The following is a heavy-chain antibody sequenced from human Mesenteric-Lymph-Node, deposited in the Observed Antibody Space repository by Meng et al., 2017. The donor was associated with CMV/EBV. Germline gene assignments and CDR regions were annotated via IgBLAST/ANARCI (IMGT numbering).Heavy chain of an antibody. Sequence: ASVKVSCKASGYTFTGYYMHWVRQAPGQGLEWMGWINPNSGGTNYEQKFQGRVTMTRDTSISKAYMELSRLRSDDTAVYYCAREREVSGSSSSGMDVWGQGTTVTVSS. CDR3: AREREVSGSSSSGMDV. CDR2: INPNSGGT. CDR1: GYTFTGYY. D-gene: IGHD6-6*01. J-gene: IGHJ6*02. V-gene: IGHV1-2*02.